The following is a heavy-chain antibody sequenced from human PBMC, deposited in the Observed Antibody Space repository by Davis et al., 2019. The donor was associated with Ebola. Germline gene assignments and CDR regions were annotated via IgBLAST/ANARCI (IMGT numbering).Heavy chain of an antibody. CDR2: ISGSGGTT. V-gene: IGHV3-23*01. CDR3: AKEAYGGNSC. D-gene: IGHD4-23*01. Sequence: GESLKISCAASGFTFSSYAMTWVRQAPGKGLEWVSCISGSGGTTEYADSVKGRFTISRDNSKNTLYLQMNSLRAEDTAVYYCAKEAYGGNSCWGQGTLVTVSS. CDR1: GFTFSSYA. J-gene: IGHJ4*02.